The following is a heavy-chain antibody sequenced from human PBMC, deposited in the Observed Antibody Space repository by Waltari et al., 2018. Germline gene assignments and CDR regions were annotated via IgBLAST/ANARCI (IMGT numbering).Heavy chain of an antibody. CDR1: GGTFSNYV. CDR2: IIPIFDTP. CDR3: ARVPDFGPPYFDY. Sequence: QVKLVQSGAEVKQPGSSVQVSCKATGGTFSNYVINWVRQAPGQGLEWMGGIIPIFDTPNYAQKFQGRVTITTDGSTREAYMELSSLRSEDTAVYYCARVPDFGPPYFDYWGQGTLVTVSS. J-gene: IGHJ4*02. D-gene: IGHD4-17*01. V-gene: IGHV1-69*05.